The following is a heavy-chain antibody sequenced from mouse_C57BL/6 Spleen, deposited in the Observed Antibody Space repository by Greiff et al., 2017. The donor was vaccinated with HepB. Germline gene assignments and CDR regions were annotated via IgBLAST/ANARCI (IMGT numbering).Heavy chain of an antibody. CDR2: IYPGDGDT. V-gene: IGHV1-82*01. CDR3: ARWGGSSPLWYFDV. CDR1: GYAFSSSW. J-gene: IGHJ1*03. D-gene: IGHD1-1*01. Sequence: LQESGPELVKPGASVKISCKASGYAFSSSWMNWVKQRPGKGLEWIGRIYPGDGDTNYNGKFKGKATLTADKSSSTAYMQLSSLTSEDSAVYFCARWGGSSPLWYFDVWGTGTTVTVSS.